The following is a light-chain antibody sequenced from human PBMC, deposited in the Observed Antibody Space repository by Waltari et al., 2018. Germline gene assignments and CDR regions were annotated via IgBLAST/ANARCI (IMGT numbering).Light chain of an antibody. V-gene: IGKV1-5*03. CDR1: QSISNW. Sequence: DIQMTQSPSSLSASVGDRVTITCRASQSISNWLAWYQQKPGKAPTLLIYKASILKSGVPSRFRGSGSGKQFTLTISSLQHGDVATYYCQQYSSSSSFGQGTKLEIK. CDR2: KAS. CDR3: QQYSSSSS. J-gene: IGKJ2*01.